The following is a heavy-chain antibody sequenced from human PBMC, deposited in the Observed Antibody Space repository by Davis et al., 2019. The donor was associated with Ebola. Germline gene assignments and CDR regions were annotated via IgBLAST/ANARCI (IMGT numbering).Heavy chain of an antibody. CDR1: GGSFSSYA. V-gene: IGHV1-69*13. CDR3: ARSVRHGHYGMDV. J-gene: IGHJ6*02. Sequence: SVKFSFKASGGSFSSYAISWVRQAPGQGLEWMGGIIPIFGTANYAQKFQGRVTITADESTSTAYMELSSLRSEDTAVYYCARSVRHGHYGMDVWGQGTTVTVSS. CDR2: IIPIFGTA.